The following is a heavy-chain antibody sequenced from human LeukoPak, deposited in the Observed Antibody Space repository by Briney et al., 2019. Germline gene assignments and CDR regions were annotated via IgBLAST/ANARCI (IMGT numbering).Heavy chain of an antibody. Sequence: GGSLRLSCAASGFTFGSYAMHWVRQAPGKGLEYVSAISSNGGSTYYANSVKGRFTISRDNSKNTLYLQMGSLRAEDMAVYYCAREGYSGSYSPRPFDYWGQGTLVTVSS. V-gene: IGHV3-64*01. CDR1: GFTFGSYA. CDR2: ISSNGGST. D-gene: IGHD1-26*01. CDR3: AREGYSGSYSPRPFDY. J-gene: IGHJ4*02.